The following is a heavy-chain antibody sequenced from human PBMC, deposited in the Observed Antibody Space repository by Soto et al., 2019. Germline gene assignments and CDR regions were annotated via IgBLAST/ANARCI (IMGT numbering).Heavy chain of an antibody. V-gene: IGHV3-9*01. J-gene: IGHJ4*02. Sequence: SLRPSCAASGFTFDDYAIDWVRQAPGKGLEWGSGSSWNSGSIGHADSGKGRFTISRDNAKNSLYLQMNSLRAEDTALYYCGKVTYDFWSGYCFDFWGQGALVTVSS. CDR2: SSWNSGSI. D-gene: IGHD3-3*01. CDR3: GKVTYDFWSGYCFDF. CDR1: GFTFDDYA.